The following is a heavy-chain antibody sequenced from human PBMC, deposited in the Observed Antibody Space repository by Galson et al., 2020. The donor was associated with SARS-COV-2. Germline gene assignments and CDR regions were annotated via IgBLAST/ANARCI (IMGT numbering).Heavy chain of an antibody. CDR3: ARQGVNMIVLVTVPGWYFDL. J-gene: IGHJ2*01. Sequence: SETLSLTCGVSGYSISTTNYWGWVRQPPGKGLEWIGSIYPSGSTSYNTSLKSRVTISLDTSKNQFSLRLDSVTAADTALYYCARQGVNMIVLVTVPGWYFDLWGRGTLVTVSS. CDR1: GYSISTTNY. V-gene: IGHV4-38-2*01. D-gene: IGHD3-22*01. CDR2: IYPSGST.